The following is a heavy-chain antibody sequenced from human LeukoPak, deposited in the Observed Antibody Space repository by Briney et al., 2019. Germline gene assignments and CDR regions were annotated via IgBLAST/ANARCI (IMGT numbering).Heavy chain of an antibody. CDR1: GYTFTSYY. Sequence: ASVKVSCKASGYTFTSYYMHWVRQAPGQGLEWMGRINPNSGGTNYAQKFQGRVTMTRDTSISTAYMELSRLRSDDTAVYYCARENDDSSGLFYFDYWGQGTLVTVSS. V-gene: IGHV1-2*06. J-gene: IGHJ4*02. CDR2: INPNSGGT. D-gene: IGHD6-19*01. CDR3: ARENDDSSGLFYFDY.